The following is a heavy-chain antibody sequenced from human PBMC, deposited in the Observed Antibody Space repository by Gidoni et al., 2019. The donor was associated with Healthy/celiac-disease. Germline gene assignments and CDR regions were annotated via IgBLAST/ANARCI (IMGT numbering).Heavy chain of an antibody. V-gene: IGHV3-73*02. CDR1: GFTFRGSA. D-gene: IGHD6-19*01. J-gene: IGHJ2*01. CDR2: IRSKANSYAT. CDR3: TVWEQWLVDGNWYFDL. Sequence: EVQLVESGGGLVQPGWSLKLSCAASGFTFRGSAMHWVRQASGKGLEWVGRIRSKANSYATAYAASVKGRFTISRDDSKNTAYLQMNSLKTEDTAVYYCTVWEQWLVDGNWYFDLWGRGTLVTVSS.